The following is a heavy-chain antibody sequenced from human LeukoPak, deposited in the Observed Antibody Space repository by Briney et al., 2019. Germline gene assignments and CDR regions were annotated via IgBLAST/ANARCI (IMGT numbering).Heavy chain of an antibody. V-gene: IGHV5-10-1*01. CDR2: IDPSDSYT. Sequence: PGESLKISCKGSGYSFTTYWITWVRQMPGKGLEWMGRIDPSDSYTNYSPSFQGHFTISADKSISTAYLQWSSLEAPDTAMYYCVRLGLIAAPAYYYYGMDVWGQGTTVTVSS. CDR3: VRLGLIAAPAYYYYGMDV. CDR1: GYSFTTYW. J-gene: IGHJ6*02. D-gene: IGHD6-13*01.